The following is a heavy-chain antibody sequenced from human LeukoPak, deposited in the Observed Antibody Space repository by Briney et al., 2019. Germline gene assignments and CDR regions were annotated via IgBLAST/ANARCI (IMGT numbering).Heavy chain of an antibody. Sequence: GGSLRLSCAASGFTFSIYAMSWVRQAPGKGLEWVSAISGGSTYYADSVKGRFTISRDNSKNTLYLQMNSLRAEDTAVYYCAKVYCSSTSCYNDYWGQGTLVTVSS. CDR1: GFTFSIYA. D-gene: IGHD2-2*01. V-gene: IGHV3-23*01. CDR3: AKVYCSSTSCYNDY. J-gene: IGHJ4*02. CDR2: ISGGST.